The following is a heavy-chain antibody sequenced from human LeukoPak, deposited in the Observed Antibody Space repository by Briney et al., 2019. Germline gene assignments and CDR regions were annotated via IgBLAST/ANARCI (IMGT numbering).Heavy chain of an antibody. V-gene: IGHV3-30-3*01. J-gene: IGHJ4*02. Sequence: GGSLRLSCAASGFTFSSYAMHWVRQAPGKGLEWVAVISYDGSNKYYADSVKGRFTISRDNSKNTLYLQMNSLRAEDTAVYYCANPPSDYGDYRTNLWYFDYWGQGTLVTVSS. CDR1: GFTFSSYA. CDR3: ANPPSDYGDYRTNLWYFDY. CDR2: ISYDGSNK. D-gene: IGHD4-17*01.